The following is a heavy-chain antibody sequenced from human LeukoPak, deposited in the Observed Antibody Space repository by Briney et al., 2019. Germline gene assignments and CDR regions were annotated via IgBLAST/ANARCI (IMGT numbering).Heavy chain of an antibody. V-gene: IGHV1-8*01. Sequence: ASVKVSCTASGYTFTSYAMNWVRQATGQGLEWMGWMNPNSGNTGYAQKFQDRVTMTRNTSIKTAYMELSSLRSEDMAVYYCARGFRDSSGRKPDYWGQGTLVTVSS. CDR2: MNPNSGNT. D-gene: IGHD3-22*01. J-gene: IGHJ4*02. CDR3: ARGFRDSSGRKPDY. CDR1: GYTFTSYA.